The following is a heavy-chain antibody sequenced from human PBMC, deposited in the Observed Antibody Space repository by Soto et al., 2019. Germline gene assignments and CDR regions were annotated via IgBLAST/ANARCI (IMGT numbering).Heavy chain of an antibody. D-gene: IGHD3-16*01. CDR2: IYYTGST. V-gene: IGHV4-59*01. Sequence: SETLSLACTVSGGSISRFFWGWIRQPPGKGLELIGYIYYTGSTNYHPSLKSRVTISVDTSKNQFSLKLNSVTAADTAVYFCARSLRNDLFDYWGQGALVTVSS. CDR1: GGSISRFF. CDR3: ARSLRNDLFDY. J-gene: IGHJ4*02.